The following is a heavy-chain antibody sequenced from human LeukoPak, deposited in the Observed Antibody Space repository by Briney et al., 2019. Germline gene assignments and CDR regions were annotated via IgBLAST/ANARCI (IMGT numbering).Heavy chain of an antibody. CDR3: YVAVAGISI. CDR1: GLTFSSHW. Sequence: GGSLRLSCAASGLTFSSHWMHWVRQAPGKGLVWVSRITNDGSSTTYADSVKGRFTISRDNAKNMLYLQVNSLKTEDTAVYYCYVAVAGISIWGQGTLVTVSS. CDR2: ITNDGSST. J-gene: IGHJ4*02. V-gene: IGHV3-74*01. D-gene: IGHD6-19*01.